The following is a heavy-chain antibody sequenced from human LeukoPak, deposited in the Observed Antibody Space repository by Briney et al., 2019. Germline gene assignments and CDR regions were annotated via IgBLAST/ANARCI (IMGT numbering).Heavy chain of an antibody. Sequence: GGSLRLSCAASGFTCDDYGMSWVRQAPGKGLEWVSGINWNGGSTGYADSVKGRFTISRDNAKNSLYLQMNSLRAEDTALYYCARDGRYCSSTSCYAYFDYWGQGTLVTVSS. J-gene: IGHJ4*02. D-gene: IGHD2-2*01. CDR3: ARDGRYCSSTSCYAYFDY. V-gene: IGHV3-20*04. CDR2: INWNGGST. CDR1: GFTCDDYG.